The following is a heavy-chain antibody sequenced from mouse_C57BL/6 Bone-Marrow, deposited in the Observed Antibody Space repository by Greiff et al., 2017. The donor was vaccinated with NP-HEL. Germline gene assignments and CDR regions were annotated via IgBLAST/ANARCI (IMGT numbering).Heavy chain of an antibody. D-gene: IGHD1-1*01. J-gene: IGHJ2*01. V-gene: IGHV1-64*01. Sequence: QVQLQQPGAELVKPGASVKLSCKASGYTFTSYWMHWVKQRPGQGLEWIGMIHPNSGSTNYNEKFKSKATLTVDKSSSTAYMQLSSLTSEDSAVYYCARDYYGSSSGGHWGQGTTLTVSS. CDR2: IHPNSGST. CDR3: ARDYYGSSSGGH. CDR1: GYTFTSYW.